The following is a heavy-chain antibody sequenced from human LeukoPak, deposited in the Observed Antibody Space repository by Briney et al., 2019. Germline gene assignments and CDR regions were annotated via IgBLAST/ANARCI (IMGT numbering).Heavy chain of an antibody. CDR2: FDPEDGET. Sequence: ASVKVSCKVSGYTLTELSMHWVRQAPGKGLEWMGGFDPEDGETIYAQKFQGRVTMTEDTSTDTAYMELSSLRSEDTAVYYCATVHEYQPTLTDAFDIWGQGTMVTVSS. V-gene: IGHV1-24*01. J-gene: IGHJ3*02. D-gene: IGHD2-2*01. CDR1: GYTLTELS. CDR3: ATVHEYQPTLTDAFDI.